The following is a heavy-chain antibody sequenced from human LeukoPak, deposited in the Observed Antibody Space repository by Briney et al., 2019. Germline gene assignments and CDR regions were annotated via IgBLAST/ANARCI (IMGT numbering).Heavy chain of an antibody. CDR1: GDSISSSNYY. D-gene: IGHD6-19*01. CDR3: ARGPSVAGTDY. Sequence: SETLSLTCTVSGDSISSSNYYWNWIRQPPGKGLEWIGNIYYSGSTYYNPSLKSRVTISVDTSKNQFSLKLSSVTAADTAVYYCARGPSVAGTDYWGQGTLVTVSS. V-gene: IGHV4-39*07. CDR2: IYYSGST. J-gene: IGHJ4*02.